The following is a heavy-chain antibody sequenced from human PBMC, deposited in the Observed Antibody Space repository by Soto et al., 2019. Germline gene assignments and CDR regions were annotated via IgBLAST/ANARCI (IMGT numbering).Heavy chain of an antibody. CDR2: IYYSGST. V-gene: IGHV4-31*02. CDR1: GRSIRSGGYY. D-gene: IGHD2-15*01. CDR3: ARDAVYCSGGSCYESYYYGMDV. Sequence: SETLTLTCPVSGRSIRSGGYYWSWIRQHPGKGLEWIGYIYYSGSTYYNPSLKSRVTISVDTSKNQFSLKLSSVTAADTAVYYCARDAVYCSGGSCYESYYYGMDVWGQGTTVTVSS. J-gene: IGHJ6*02.